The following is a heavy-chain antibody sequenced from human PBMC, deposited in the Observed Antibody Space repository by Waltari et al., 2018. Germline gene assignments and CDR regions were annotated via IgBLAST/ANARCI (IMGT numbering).Heavy chain of an antibody. Sequence: EVQLLESGGGLVQPGGSLRLSCAASGFTFSSYAMRWVRQAPGKGLEWVSVIYSGGSTYYADSVKGRFTISRENSKHTLYLQMNSLRAEDTAVYYCAKGETVAAAGPLDYWGQRTLVTVSS. J-gene: IGHJ4*02. CDR1: GFTFSSYA. CDR2: IYSGGST. CDR3: AKGETVAAAGPLDY. D-gene: IGHD6-13*01. V-gene: IGHV3-23*03.